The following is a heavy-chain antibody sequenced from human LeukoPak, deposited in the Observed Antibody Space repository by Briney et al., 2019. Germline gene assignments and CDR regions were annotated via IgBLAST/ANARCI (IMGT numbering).Heavy chain of an antibody. D-gene: IGHD6-19*01. V-gene: IGHV3-7*01. CDR3: ATKEPSTSGWSY. CDR2: IKEDGSEK. CDR1: GFTFNRDW. Sequence: GGSLRLPCAASGFTFNRDWTAWVRQAPGKGLEWVANIKEDGSEKNYVDSVKGRFTISRDNAVNSVYLQMNDLRAEDTGVYYCATKEPSTSGWSYWGQGTLVTVSS. J-gene: IGHJ4*02.